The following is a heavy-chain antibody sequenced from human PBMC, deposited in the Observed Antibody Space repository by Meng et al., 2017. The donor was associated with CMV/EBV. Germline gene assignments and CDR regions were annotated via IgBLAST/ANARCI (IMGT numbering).Heavy chain of an antibody. J-gene: IGHJ6*02. CDR2: IIPILGIA. D-gene: IGHD3-3*01. Sequence: KISCAASGFTFSGSAMHWVRQASGKGLEWMGRIIPILGIANYAQKFQGRVTITADKSTSTAYMELSSLRSEDTAVYYCASGGDITFGVVIMSHYYYYGMDVWGQGTTVTVSS. CDR3: ASGGDITFGVVIMSHYYYYGMDV. V-gene: IGHV1-69*04. CDR1: GFTFSGSA.